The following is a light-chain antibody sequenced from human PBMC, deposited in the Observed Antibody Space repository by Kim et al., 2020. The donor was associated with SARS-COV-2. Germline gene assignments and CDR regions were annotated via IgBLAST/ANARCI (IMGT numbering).Light chain of an antibody. CDR3: QQYNNWPLT. CDR2: GAS. V-gene: IGKV3-15*01. CDR1: ESVSNN. J-gene: IGKJ4*01. Sequence: ETVMTQSPATLSVSPEERATLSCRASESVSNNVAWYQHKPGQAPRLLIYGASTRATDVPARFSVTGSGTEFTLTISGLQSEDFAVYYCQQYNNWPLTFGGGTKVDIK.